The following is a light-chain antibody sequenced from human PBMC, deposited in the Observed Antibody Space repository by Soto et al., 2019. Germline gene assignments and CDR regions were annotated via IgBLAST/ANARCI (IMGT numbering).Light chain of an antibody. J-gene: IGKJ4*01. CDR3: QRSFSTPLT. V-gene: IGKV1-39*01. Sequence: DIQMTQSPSSLSASVGDRVTITCRASQSISSYLHWYQQKPGKAPKLLIYAASSLQSGVPSRFSGSGSGTDFTLTISSLQPEDFATYDGQRSFSTPLTFGGGTKVEIK. CDR1: QSISSY. CDR2: AAS.